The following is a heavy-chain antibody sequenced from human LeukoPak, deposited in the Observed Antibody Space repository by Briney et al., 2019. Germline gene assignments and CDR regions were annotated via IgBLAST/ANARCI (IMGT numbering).Heavy chain of an antibody. V-gene: IGHV5-10-1*01. J-gene: IGHJ5*02. D-gene: IGHD2-2*01. CDR3: ARHSGDCSSTSCYGGGWFDP. CDR2: IDPSDSYT. CDR1: GYSFTSYW. Sequence: GESLQISCKGSGYSFTSYWISWVRQMPGKGLEWMGRIDPSDSYTNYSPSFQGHVTISADKSISTAYLQWSSLKASDTAMYYCARHSGDCSSTSCYGGGWFDPWGQGTLVTVSS.